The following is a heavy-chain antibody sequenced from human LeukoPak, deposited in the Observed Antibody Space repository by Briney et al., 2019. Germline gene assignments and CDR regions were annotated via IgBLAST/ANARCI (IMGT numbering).Heavy chain of an antibody. CDR2: INPNSGGT. J-gene: IGHJ5*02. CDR3: ARESIAARRVGLGWFDP. CDR1: GYTFTGYY. V-gene: IGHV1-2*02. Sequence: ASVKVSCKASGYTFTGYYMHWVRQAPGQGFEWMGWINPNSGGTNYAQKFQGRVTMTRDTSISTAYMELSRLRSDDTAVYYCARESIAARRVGLGWFDPWGQGTLVTVSS. D-gene: IGHD6-6*01.